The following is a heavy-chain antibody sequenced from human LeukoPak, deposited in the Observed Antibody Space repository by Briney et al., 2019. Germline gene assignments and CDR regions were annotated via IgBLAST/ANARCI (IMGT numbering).Heavy chain of an antibody. CDR2: IYTSGST. D-gene: IGHD3-9*01. V-gene: IGHV4-61*02. CDR3: ARREDILTGYIIDY. Sequence: PSETLSLTCTVSGGSISSGSYYWSWIRQPAGKGLEWIGRIYTSGSTNYNPSLKSRVTISVDTSKNQFSLKLSSVTAADTAVYYCARREDILTGYIIDYWGQGTLVTVSS. CDR1: GGSISSGSYY. J-gene: IGHJ4*02.